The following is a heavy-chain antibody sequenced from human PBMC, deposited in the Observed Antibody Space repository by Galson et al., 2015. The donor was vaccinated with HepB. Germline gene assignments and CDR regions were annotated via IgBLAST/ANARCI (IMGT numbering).Heavy chain of an antibody. Sequence: SVKVSCKASGYTFTSYAVHWVRQAPGQRLEWMGWINAGNGNTKYSQKFQGRVTITRDTSASTAYMELSSLRSEDTAVYYCARGAWWTAMVRGVFDYWGQGTLVTVSS. CDR1: GYTFTSYA. J-gene: IGHJ4*02. V-gene: IGHV1-3*01. D-gene: IGHD5-18*01. CDR3: ARGAWWTAMVRGVFDY. CDR2: INAGNGNT.